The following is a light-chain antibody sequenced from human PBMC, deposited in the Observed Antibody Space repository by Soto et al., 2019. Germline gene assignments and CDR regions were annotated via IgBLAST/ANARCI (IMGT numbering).Light chain of an antibody. Sequence: ILVTPSQVPLSLSPGEVSTLSCLASQSVPNNFLGWYHRTPGQATRLIIYGAYKRATGIPERFSGSGSGTVSIVTISILAAEDFVMYCCQQYGSSWITFGQGTRLEIK. CDR3: QQYGSSWIT. CDR2: GAY. V-gene: IGKV3-20*01. J-gene: IGKJ5*01. CDR1: QSVPNNF.